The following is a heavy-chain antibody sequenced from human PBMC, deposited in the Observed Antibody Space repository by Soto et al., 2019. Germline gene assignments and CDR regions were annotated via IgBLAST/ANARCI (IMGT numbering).Heavy chain of an antibody. V-gene: IGHV3-66*01. CDR1: GFSVSEKH. Sequence: EEQLVESGGGVVQLGGSLRLSCAASGFSVSEKHMSWVRLAPGKGLEWVSTIYSIYGRSRTCYANSVEGRFTISRDNSENTLALQMNTLRAEDTAVYYCAIADRSAFEVWGEVAMVTVSS. CDR3: AIADRSAFEV. J-gene: IGHJ3*01. CDR2: IYSIYGRSRT.